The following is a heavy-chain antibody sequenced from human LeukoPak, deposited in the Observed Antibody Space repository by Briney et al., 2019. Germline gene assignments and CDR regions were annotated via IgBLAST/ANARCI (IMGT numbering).Heavy chain of an antibody. V-gene: IGHV3-53*01. D-gene: IGHD4-17*01. CDR3: ARARSYGVQD. J-gene: IGHJ4*02. Sequence: PGGSLRLSCAASGFTFSSNYMSWVRQAPGKRLEWVSDINSGGSTSYADSVKGRFTISRDNSKNTLYLQMNSLRAEDTAVYYCARARSYGVQDWGQGTLVAVSS. CDR1: GFTFSSNY. CDR2: INSGGST.